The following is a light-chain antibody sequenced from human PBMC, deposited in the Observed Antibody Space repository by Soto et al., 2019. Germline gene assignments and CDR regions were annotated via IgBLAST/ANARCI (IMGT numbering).Light chain of an antibody. CDR1: QSVNSD. Sequence: EIVMTHSPATLSVSPCERATLSASASQSVNSDLAWYQQTPGQAPRPLIYDASTRAAGVPARFSGSGSGTEFTLTISSLQSEDFALYYCQQYSQWPLYTFGQGTKVDIK. V-gene: IGKV3-15*01. CDR2: DAS. J-gene: IGKJ2*01. CDR3: QQYSQWPLYT.